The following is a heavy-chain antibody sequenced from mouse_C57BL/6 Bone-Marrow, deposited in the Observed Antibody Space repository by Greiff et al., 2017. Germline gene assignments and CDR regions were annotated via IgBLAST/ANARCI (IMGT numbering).Heavy chain of an antibody. CDR3: ARGYSKRAMDY. D-gene: IGHD2-5*01. CDR1: GYSITSGYY. Sequence: DVQLQESGPGLVKPSQSLSLTCSVTGYSITSGYYWNWIRQFPGNKLEWMGYISYDGSHNYNPSLKNRISITRDTSKNQFFLKLNSVTTEDTATYYCARGYSKRAMDYWGQGTSVTVSS. V-gene: IGHV3-6*01. CDR2: ISYDGSH. J-gene: IGHJ4*01.